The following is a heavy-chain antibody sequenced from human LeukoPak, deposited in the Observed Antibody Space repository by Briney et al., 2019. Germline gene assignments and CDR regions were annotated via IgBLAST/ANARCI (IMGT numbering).Heavy chain of an antibody. CDR2: IYYSGST. D-gene: IGHD6-13*01. CDR1: GGSISSGGYY. V-gene: IGHV4-31*03. CDR3: ARAAAAGTDY. J-gene: IGHJ4*02. Sequence: PSETLSLTCTVSGGSISSGGYYWSWIRQHPGKGLEWIGYIYYSGSTYYNPSLKSRVTISVDTSKNQFSLKLSSVTTADTAVYYCARAAAAGTDYWGQGTLVTVSS.